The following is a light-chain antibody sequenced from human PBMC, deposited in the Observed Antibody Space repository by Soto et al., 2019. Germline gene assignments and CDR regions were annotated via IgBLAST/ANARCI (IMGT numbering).Light chain of an antibody. CDR3: ISYAGSSIWV. CDR1: SSDVGAYNY. Sequence: QSALTQPPSASGSPGQSVTISCTGTSSDVGAYNYVSWYQQHPGNAPKLMIYDVSKRPSGVPDRFSGSKSGNTASLTVSGLQAEDEADFYCISYAGSSIWVFGGGTKVTVL. J-gene: IGLJ3*02. CDR2: DVS. V-gene: IGLV2-8*01.